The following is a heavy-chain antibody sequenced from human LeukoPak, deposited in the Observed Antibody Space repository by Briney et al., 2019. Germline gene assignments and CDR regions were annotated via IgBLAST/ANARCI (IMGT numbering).Heavy chain of an antibody. CDR2: IYYSGST. J-gene: IGHJ3*02. CDR3: ARPSSGYYDRGAFDI. CDR1: GGSISNYY. D-gene: IGHD3-22*01. Sequence: SETLSLTCTVSGGSISNYYWSWIRRPPGKGLEWVGYIYYSGSTNYNPSLKSRLTISVDTSKNQFSLKLSSVTAADTAVYYCARPSSGYYDRGAFDIWGQGTMVTVSS. V-gene: IGHV4-59*01.